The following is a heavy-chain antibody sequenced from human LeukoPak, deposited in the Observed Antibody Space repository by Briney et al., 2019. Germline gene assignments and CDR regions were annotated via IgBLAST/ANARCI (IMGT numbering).Heavy chain of an antibody. Sequence: ASVKVSCKASGYTFTGYYMHWVRQAPGQGLEWMGRINPNSGGTNYAQKFQGRVTMTRDTSISTAYMELSRLRSDDTAVYYCARGHGLAATIENRYYYYYNYMDVWGKGTTVTVSS. CDR1: GYTFTGYY. CDR3: ARGHGLAATIENRYYYYYNYMDV. J-gene: IGHJ6*03. CDR2: INPNSGGT. D-gene: IGHD2-15*01. V-gene: IGHV1-2*06.